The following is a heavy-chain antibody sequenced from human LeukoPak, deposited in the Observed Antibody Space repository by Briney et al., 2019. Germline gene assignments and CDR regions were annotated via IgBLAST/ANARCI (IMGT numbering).Heavy chain of an antibody. V-gene: IGHV4-34*01. Sequence: SETLSLTCAVYGGSFSGYYWTWVRQPPGKGLEWIGEINHSGSTNYNPSLKGRVTISVDTSKNQFSLKLRSVTAADTAVYYCARTTEGGYTYDYFYYYYMDVWGKGTTVTISS. CDR3: ARTTEGGYTYDYFYYYYMDV. CDR1: GGSFSGYY. CDR2: INHSGST. J-gene: IGHJ6*03. D-gene: IGHD5-18*01.